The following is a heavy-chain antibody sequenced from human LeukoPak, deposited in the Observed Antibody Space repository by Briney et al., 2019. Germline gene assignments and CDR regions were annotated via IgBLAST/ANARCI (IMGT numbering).Heavy chain of an antibody. CDR2: ISSSSTI. CDR3: VKPYYYSSGSLN. J-gene: IGHJ4*02. CDR1: GFTFSSYS. V-gene: IGHV3-48*01. D-gene: IGHD3-10*01. Sequence: PGGSLRLSCAASGFTFSSYSMNWVRQAPGKGLEWVSYISSSSTIYYADSVKGRFTISRDNAKNSLYLQMNSLRAEDTAVYYCVKPYYYSSGSLNWGQGTLVTVSS.